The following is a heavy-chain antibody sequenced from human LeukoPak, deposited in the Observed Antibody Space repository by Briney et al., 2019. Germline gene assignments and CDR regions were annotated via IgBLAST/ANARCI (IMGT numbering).Heavy chain of an antibody. D-gene: IGHD2-8*01. CDR2: IIRSSSTI. CDR3: ARYAGLDAFDI. Sequence: GRTLRLSCALSVFTFTRYSLNWVRGAPGKGRGGVSYIIRSSSTIYYADYVKGRFTISRDNAKNSLYLQMNSLRAEDTAVYYCARYAGLDAFDIWGQGTMVTVSS. V-gene: IGHV3-48*04. J-gene: IGHJ3*02. CDR1: VFTFTRYS.